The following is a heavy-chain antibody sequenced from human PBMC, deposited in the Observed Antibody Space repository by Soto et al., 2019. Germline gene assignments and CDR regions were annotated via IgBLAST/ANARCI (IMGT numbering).Heavy chain of an antibody. J-gene: IGHJ6*02. CDR1: GFTFSSYD. CDR2: IGTAGDT. V-gene: IGHV3-13*04. D-gene: IGHD1-1*01. Sequence: GGSLRLSCAASGFTFSSYDMHWVRQAPGKGLEWVSAIGTAGDTYYPGSVKGRFTISRENAKKSMYLQMNSLRAGDTAVYYCARAMGQVHLEEAIYGMDVWGQGTTVTVS. CDR3: ARAMGQVHLEEAIYGMDV.